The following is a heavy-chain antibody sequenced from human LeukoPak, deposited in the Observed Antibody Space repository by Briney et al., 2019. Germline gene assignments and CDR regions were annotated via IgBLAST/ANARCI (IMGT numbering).Heavy chain of an antibody. Sequence: SETLSLTCTVSGGSLSSYYWSWIRQPPGKGLEWIGYIYYSGSTNYNPSLKSRVTISVDTSKNQFSLKLSSVTAADTAVYYCARELDYYDSSGYAFDIWGQGTMVTVSS. V-gene: IGHV4-59*01. J-gene: IGHJ3*02. CDR1: GGSLSSYY. D-gene: IGHD3-22*01. CDR2: IYYSGST. CDR3: ARELDYYDSSGYAFDI.